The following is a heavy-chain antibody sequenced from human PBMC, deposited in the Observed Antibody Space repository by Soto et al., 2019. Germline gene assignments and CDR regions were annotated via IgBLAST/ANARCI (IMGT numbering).Heavy chain of an antibody. Sequence: LRLSCAASGFTFSSYSMNWVRQAPGKGLEWVSSISSSSSYIYYADSVKGRFTISRDNAKNSLYLQMNSLRAEDTAVYYCARDRGGYCSSTSCSLPYYFDYWGQGTLVTVSS. V-gene: IGHV3-21*01. D-gene: IGHD2-2*01. J-gene: IGHJ4*02. CDR1: GFTFSSYS. CDR2: ISSSSSYI. CDR3: ARDRGGYCSSTSCSLPYYFDY.